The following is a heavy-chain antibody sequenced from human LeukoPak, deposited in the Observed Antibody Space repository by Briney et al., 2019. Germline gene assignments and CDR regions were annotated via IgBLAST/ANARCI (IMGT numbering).Heavy chain of an antibody. V-gene: IGHV5-10-1*01. CDR1: GYSFTNSW. Sequence: GESLKISCKGSGYSFTNSWIAWVRQMPGKGLEWMGRIDPSDSYTNYSPSFQGHVTISADKSISTAYLQWSSLKASDTAMFYCARPSVDGSGSYPYWGQGALVTVSS. D-gene: IGHD3-10*01. J-gene: IGHJ4*02. CDR3: ARPSVDGSGSYPY. CDR2: IDPSDSYT.